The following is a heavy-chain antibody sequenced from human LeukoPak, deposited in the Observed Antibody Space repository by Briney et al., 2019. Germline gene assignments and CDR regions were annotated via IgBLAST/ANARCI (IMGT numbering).Heavy chain of an antibody. Sequence: GGSLRLSCAASGFTFSNYWVTWVRQAPGKGLEWVANIKPDESEKYYVGSVKGRFTISRDNAKNSLYLQMNSLRAEDTAVYYCAKWGPYDILTGRINWGQGTLVTVSS. V-gene: IGHV3-7*03. CDR1: GFTFSNYW. D-gene: IGHD3-9*01. CDR3: AKWGPYDILTGRIN. J-gene: IGHJ4*02. CDR2: IKPDESEK.